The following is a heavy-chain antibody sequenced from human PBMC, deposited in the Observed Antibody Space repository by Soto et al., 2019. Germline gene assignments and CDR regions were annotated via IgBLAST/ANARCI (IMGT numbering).Heavy chain of an antibody. D-gene: IGHD6-13*01. CDR3: AKDMRGGSSSSRYYYGLDV. J-gene: IGHJ6*02. CDR1: GFTFSSYA. Sequence: GGSLRLSCAASGFTFSSYAMSWVRQAPGKGLEWVSGISGSGDSTYYADSVKGRFTISRDNSKNTLYLQMNSLRAEDTAVYYCAKDMRGGSSSSRYYYGLDVWGQGTTVTVSS. V-gene: IGHV3-23*01. CDR2: ISGSGDST.